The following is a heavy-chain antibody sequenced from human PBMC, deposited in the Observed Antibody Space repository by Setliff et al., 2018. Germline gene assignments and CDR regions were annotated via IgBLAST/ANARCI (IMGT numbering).Heavy chain of an antibody. CDR2: IRYDGSNK. CDR3: AKDDASSN. Sequence: PGGSLRLSCAASGFTFSSYGMHWVRQAPGKGLEWVAVIRYDGSNKYYADSVKGRFTISRDNSKNTLYLQMNSLRAEDTAVYYCAKDDASSNWGQGTLVTVSS. V-gene: IGHV3-30*02. D-gene: IGHD2-8*01. J-gene: IGHJ4*02. CDR1: GFTFSSYG.